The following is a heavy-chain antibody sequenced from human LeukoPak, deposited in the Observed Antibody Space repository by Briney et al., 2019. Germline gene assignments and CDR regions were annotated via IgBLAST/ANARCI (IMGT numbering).Heavy chain of an antibody. CDR2: ISGSGGST. CDR1: GFTFSSYA. CDR3: AKDIRGRSLRITMIVVVTPGAFDI. V-gene: IGHV3-23*01. Sequence: GGSLRLSCAASGFTFSSYAMSWVRQAPGKGLEWVSAISGSGGSTYYADSVKGRFTISRDNSKNTLYLQMNSLRAEDTAVYYCAKDIRGRSLRITMIVVVTPGAFDIWGQGTMVTVSS. D-gene: IGHD3-22*01. J-gene: IGHJ3*02.